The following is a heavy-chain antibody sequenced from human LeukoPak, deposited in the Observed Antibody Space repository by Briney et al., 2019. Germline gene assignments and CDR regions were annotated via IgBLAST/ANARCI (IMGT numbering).Heavy chain of an antibody. CDR2: ISGSGDST. CDR1: GFTFSSYA. D-gene: IGHD3-9*01. J-gene: IGHJ4*02. CDR3: ANEGLRYFDWLLYPLLFDY. Sequence: GGSLRLSCAASGFTFSSYAMSWVRQAPGKGLEWVSAISGSGDSTYYADSVKGRFTISRDNSKNTLYLQMNSLRAEDTAVYYCANEGLRYFDWLLYPLLFDYWGQGTLVTVSS. V-gene: IGHV3-23*01.